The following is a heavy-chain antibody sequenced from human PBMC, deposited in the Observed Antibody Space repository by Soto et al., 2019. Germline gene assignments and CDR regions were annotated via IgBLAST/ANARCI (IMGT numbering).Heavy chain of an antibody. CDR1: GDSISSGGYY. Sequence: QVQLQESGPGVVKPSQTLSLTCSVSGDSISSGGYYWTWIRLHPGKGLEWIGYISYSGKTYFNPSLKGRINISVDTSKNQFSLKLNSVTAADTAVYFCARAWSVGPVFDYWGQGTLVTVSA. J-gene: IGHJ4*02. V-gene: IGHV4-31*03. D-gene: IGHD1-26*01. CDR2: ISYSGKT. CDR3: ARAWSVGPVFDY.